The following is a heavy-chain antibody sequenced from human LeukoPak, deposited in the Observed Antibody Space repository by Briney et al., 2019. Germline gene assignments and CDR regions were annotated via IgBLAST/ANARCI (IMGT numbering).Heavy chain of an antibody. CDR2: IYYSGST. Sequence: SETLSLTCTVSGGPVSSGSYYWSWIRQPPRKGLEWIGYIYYSGSTNYNPSLKSRVTISVDTSKNQFSLKLSSVTAADTAVYYCARWVGANIDYWGQGTLVTVSS. D-gene: IGHD1-26*01. V-gene: IGHV4-61*01. CDR3: ARWVGANIDY. CDR1: GGPVSSGSYY. J-gene: IGHJ4*02.